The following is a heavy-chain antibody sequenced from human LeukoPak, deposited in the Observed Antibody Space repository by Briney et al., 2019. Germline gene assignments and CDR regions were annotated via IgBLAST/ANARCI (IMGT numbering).Heavy chain of an antibody. CDR2: ISGSSNDI. CDR3: ARDVDTGVVTDGDYYYGMDV. D-gene: IGHD5-18*01. V-gene: IGHV3-21*01. CDR1: GFTFSSYA. Sequence: GGSLRLSCAASGFTFSSYAMSWVRQAPGKGLEWVSSISGSSNDIYYADSVKGRFTISRDNARKSLYLQMNSLRVEDTAVYYCARDVDTGVVTDGDYYYGMDVWGQGTTVTVSS. J-gene: IGHJ6*02.